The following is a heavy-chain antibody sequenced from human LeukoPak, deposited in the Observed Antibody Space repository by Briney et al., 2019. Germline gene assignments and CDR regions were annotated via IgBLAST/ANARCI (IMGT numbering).Heavy chain of an antibody. V-gene: IGHV5-51*01. Sequence: GESLKISCKGSGYSFSIYWIGWVRQMPGKGLEWMGIIYPGDSYTRYSPSFQGQVTISADKSISTAYLQWSSLKDSDTAMYFFQAQEGIRYCSGGSCYWLDWFDPWGQGTLVTVSS. CDR2: IYPGDSYT. D-gene: IGHD2-15*01. CDR1: GYSFSIYW. CDR3: QAQEGIRYCSGGSCYWLDWFDP. J-gene: IGHJ5*02.